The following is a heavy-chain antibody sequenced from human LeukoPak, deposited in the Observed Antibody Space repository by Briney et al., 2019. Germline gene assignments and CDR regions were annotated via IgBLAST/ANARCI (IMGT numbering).Heavy chain of an antibody. Sequence: ASVKVSCKASGYTFTSYGISWVRQAPGQGLEWMGWISAYNGNTNYAQKFQGRVTMTRDMSTSTVYMELSSLRSEDTAVYYCARDKWDGYGWFDPWGQGTLVTVSS. D-gene: IGHD5-24*01. V-gene: IGHV1-18*01. CDR3: ARDKWDGYGWFDP. CDR2: ISAYNGNT. J-gene: IGHJ5*02. CDR1: GYTFTSYG.